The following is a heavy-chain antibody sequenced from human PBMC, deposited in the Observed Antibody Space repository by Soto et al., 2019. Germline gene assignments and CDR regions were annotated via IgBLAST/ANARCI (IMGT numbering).Heavy chain of an antibody. CDR2: IIPMFGTA. CDR3: TRGWGHDSSDYYYEY. D-gene: IGHD3-22*01. Sequence: QVQLVQSGAEVKKPGSSVKVSCKASGGSFSRNAVSWVRQAPGQGLEWMGGIIPMFGTANYAQKFKGRVTITADESTSTAYMELRSLRSEDTALYYCTRGWGHDSSDYYYEYWGQGTLITVSS. J-gene: IGHJ4*02. V-gene: IGHV1-69*01. CDR1: GGSFSRNA.